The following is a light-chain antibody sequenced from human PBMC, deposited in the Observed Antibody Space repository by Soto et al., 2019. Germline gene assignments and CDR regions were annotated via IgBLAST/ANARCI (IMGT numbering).Light chain of an antibody. CDR1: SSDVGGYNY. Sequence: QSALTQPASVSGSPGQSITISCTGTSSDVGGYNYVSWYQQYPGKAPKLMIYDVSNRPSGVSNRFSGSKSGNTASLTISGLQAEDKADYFCSSYTSSSTLVVFGGGTKLTVL. CDR2: DVS. J-gene: IGLJ2*01. V-gene: IGLV2-14*01. CDR3: SSYTSSSTLVV.